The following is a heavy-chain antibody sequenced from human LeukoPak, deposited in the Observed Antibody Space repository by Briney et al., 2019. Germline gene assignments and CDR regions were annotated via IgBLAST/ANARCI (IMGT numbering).Heavy chain of an antibody. CDR3: ARDPDPYYYYMDV. D-gene: IGHD1-14*01. CDR2: INHSGST. J-gene: IGHJ6*03. V-gene: IGHV4-34*01. CDR1: GGSFSGYY. Sequence: PSETLSLTCAVYGGSFSGYYWSWIRQPPGKGLEWIGEINHSGSTNYNPSLKSRVTMSVDTSKNQFSLKLSSVTAADTAVYYCARDPDPYYYYMDVWGKGTTVTISS.